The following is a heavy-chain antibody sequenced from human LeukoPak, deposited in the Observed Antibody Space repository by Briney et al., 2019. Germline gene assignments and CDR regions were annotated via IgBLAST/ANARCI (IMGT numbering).Heavy chain of an antibody. CDR3: ARTYYYDSSGYPVQVSDAFDI. J-gene: IGHJ3*02. V-gene: IGHV1-69*13. CDR1: GGTFSSYA. D-gene: IGHD3-22*01. Sequence: SVKVSCKASGGTFSSYAISWVRQAPGQGLEWMGGIIPIFHTADYAQKFQGRVTITADESTSTVYMELSRLRSEDTAMYYCARTYYYDSSGYPVQVSDAFDIWGQGTMVTVSS. CDR2: IIPIFHTA.